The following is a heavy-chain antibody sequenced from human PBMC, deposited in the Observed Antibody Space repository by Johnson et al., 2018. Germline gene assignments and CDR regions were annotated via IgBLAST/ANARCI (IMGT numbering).Heavy chain of an antibody. CDR2: INPSGGST. D-gene: IGHD2-15*01. CDR1: GYTFTSYY. Sequence: QVQLVQSGAEVKKPGASVKVSCKASGYTFTSYYMHWVRQAPGQGLEWMGIINPSGGSTSYAQKFQDRVTMTRDTSTSTVYMGLSSLRSEDAAVYYCAREGVGRVAFDIWGQGTMVTVSS. V-gene: IGHV1-46*01. CDR3: AREGVGRVAFDI. J-gene: IGHJ3*02.